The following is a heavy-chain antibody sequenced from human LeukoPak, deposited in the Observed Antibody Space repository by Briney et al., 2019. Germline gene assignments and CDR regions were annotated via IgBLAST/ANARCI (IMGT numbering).Heavy chain of an antibody. D-gene: IGHD6-13*01. CDR2: IVVDSGKT. CDR1: GFTFTTFA. CDR3: AAVSPTKPYSFNWFYFDH. J-gene: IGHJ4*02. Sequence: ASVKVSCKTSGFTFTTFAMQWVRQARGQGLEWIGWIVVDSGKTDFAQKFQDRVTITTDISTKTAYMELSSLRSEDTAVYYCAAVSPTKPYSFNWFYFDHWGLGTLVTVSS. V-gene: IGHV1-58*02.